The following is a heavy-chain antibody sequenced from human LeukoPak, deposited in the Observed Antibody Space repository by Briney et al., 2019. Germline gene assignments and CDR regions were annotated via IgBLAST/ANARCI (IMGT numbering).Heavy chain of an antibody. J-gene: IGHJ6*03. D-gene: IGHD6-6*01. Sequence: PGGSLRLSCAVSGFSFSDFYMSWIRQAPGKGLEWIAYISYSDDTTYYADSVKGRFAISRDNAKNSLYLQMTSLRAEDTAMYYCAREYSGSSDYYYYMDVWGKGTTVTISS. CDR3: AREYSGSSDYYYYMDV. CDR1: GFSFSDFY. CDR2: ISYSDDTT. V-gene: IGHV3-11*04.